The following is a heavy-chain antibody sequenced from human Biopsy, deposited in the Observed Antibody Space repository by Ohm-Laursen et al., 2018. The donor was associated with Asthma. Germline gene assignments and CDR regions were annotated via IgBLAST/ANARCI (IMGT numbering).Heavy chain of an antibody. V-gene: IGHV3-30*18. D-gene: IGHD3-3*01. CDR2: VSYDGGVA. Sequence: SLRLSCTASRFTYEMHWVRQAPGKGLEWVAVVSYDGGVAHYADSMKGRFTISRDNAKSTLYLQMNRLRTDDTAVYYCAKRRGYSDLTDFDHWGQGTLVTVSS. CDR1: RFTYE. J-gene: IGHJ4*02. CDR3: AKRRGYSDLTDFDH.